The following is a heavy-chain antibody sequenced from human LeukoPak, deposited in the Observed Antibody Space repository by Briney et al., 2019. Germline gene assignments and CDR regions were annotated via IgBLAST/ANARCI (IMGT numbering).Heavy chain of an antibody. D-gene: IGHD1-26*01. Sequence: PSETLSLTCTVSGGSISGYYWSWIRQPPGKGLEWIGSLCHSGSTYYSPSLKSRVTISMDTSKNQFSLKLSSVTAADTAVYFCARLVGADFCDYWGQGTLVTVSS. CDR2: LCHSGST. CDR3: ARLVGADFCDY. J-gene: IGHJ4*02. CDR1: GGSISGYY. V-gene: IGHV4-59*08.